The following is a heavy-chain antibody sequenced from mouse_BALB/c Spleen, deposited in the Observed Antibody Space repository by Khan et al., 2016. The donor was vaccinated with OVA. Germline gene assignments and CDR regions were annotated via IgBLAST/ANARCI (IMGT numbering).Heavy chain of an antibody. Sequence: VELVESGPALVAPSQSLSITCTISGFSLTNYGVHWVRQPPGKGLEWLVVIWSDGSTTYNSALKSRLSIGKDNSKSQVFLKMNSLQTDDTAMYYCARQPYYHYYIMDYWGQGTSVTVSS. D-gene: IGHD2-10*01. J-gene: IGHJ4*01. CDR2: IWSDGST. V-gene: IGHV2-6-1*01. CDR3: ARQPYYHYYIMDY. CDR1: GFSLTNYG.